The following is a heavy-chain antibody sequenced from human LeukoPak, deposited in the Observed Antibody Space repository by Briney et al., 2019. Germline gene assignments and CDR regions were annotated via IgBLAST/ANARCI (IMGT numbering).Heavy chain of an antibody. J-gene: IGHJ6*02. V-gene: IGHV1-18*04. D-gene: IGHD5-24*01. CDR3: ARTWAKRWLQTRDYYYYYGMDV. Sequence: ASVKVSCKASGYTFTGYYMHWVRQAPGQGLEWMGWISAYNGNTNYAQKLQGRVTMTTDTSTSTAYMELRSLRSDDTAVYYCARTWAKRWLQTRDYYYYYGMDVWGQGTTVTVSS. CDR1: GYTFTGYY. CDR2: ISAYNGNT.